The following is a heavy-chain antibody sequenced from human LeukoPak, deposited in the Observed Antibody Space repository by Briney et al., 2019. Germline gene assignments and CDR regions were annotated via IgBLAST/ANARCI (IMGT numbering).Heavy chain of an antibody. J-gene: IGHJ4*02. D-gene: IGHD3-9*01. CDR2: ISTSSSYI. CDR1: GFTFSTYS. V-gene: IGHV3-21*01. CDR3: AKKGQGQLRYFDWFPTPHFDY. Sequence: PGGSLRLSCAASGFTFSTYSMNWVRQAPGKGLEWVSFISTSSSYIYYADSVKGRFTISRDNSKNSLYLQMNSLRAEDTAVYYCAKKGQGQLRYFDWFPTPHFDYWGQGTLVTVSS.